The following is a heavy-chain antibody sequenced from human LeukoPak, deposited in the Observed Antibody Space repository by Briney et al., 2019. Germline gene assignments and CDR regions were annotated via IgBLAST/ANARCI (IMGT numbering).Heavy chain of an antibody. Sequence: GASVTVSCTASRDTFRNYAINWVRQAPGQGLEWMGRIVPIFGTPNYAQKLQGRVAITTDDSASTAYMELSSLRSEDTATYYCGRGSRSSGLLYYFDLWGQGTLVTVSS. V-gene: IGHV1-69*05. CDR2: IVPIFGTP. CDR1: RDTFRNYA. D-gene: IGHD3-10*01. CDR3: GRGSRSSGLLYYFDL. J-gene: IGHJ4*02.